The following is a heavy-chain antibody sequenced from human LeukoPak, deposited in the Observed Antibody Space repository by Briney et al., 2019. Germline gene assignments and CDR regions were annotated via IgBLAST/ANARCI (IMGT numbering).Heavy chain of an antibody. CDR3: ARDLETLYYYDSSGYYRHDAFDI. CDR2: IYYSGST. Sequence: SQTLSLTCTVSGGSISSGGYYWSWIRQHPGTGLEWIGYIYYSGSTYDNPSLKSRVTISVDTSKNQFSLKLSSVTAADTAVYYCARDLETLYYYDSSGYYRHDAFDIWGQGTMVTVSS. J-gene: IGHJ3*02. CDR1: GGSISSGGYY. V-gene: IGHV4-31*03. D-gene: IGHD3-22*01.